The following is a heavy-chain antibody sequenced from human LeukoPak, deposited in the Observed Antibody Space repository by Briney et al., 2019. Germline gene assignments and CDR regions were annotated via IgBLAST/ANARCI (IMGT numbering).Heavy chain of an antibody. CDR3: ARHGYDFWSGYYGGYYFDY. J-gene: IGHJ4*02. D-gene: IGHD3-3*01. CDR2: INHSGST. CDR1: GGSFSGYY. Sequence: SSETLSLTCAVYGGSFSGYYWSWIRQPPGKGLEWIGEINHSGSTNYNPSLKSRVTISVDTSKNQFSLKLSSVTAADTAVYYCARHGYDFWSGYYGGYYFDYWGQGTLVTVSS. V-gene: IGHV4-34*01.